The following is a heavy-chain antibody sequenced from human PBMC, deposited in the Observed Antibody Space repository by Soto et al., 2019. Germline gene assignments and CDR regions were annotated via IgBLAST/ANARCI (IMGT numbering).Heavy chain of an antibody. CDR1: GFTFSDHY. Sequence: EVQLVESGGGLVQPGGPLRLACATSGFTFSDHYMDWVRQAPAKGLEWVGRTRNRANGYTTEYAASVKGRFTISRDDSKNSLFLQMNSLTTEDTAVYYCARAFYGSGSYSLDYWGQGALVTVSS. CDR3: ARAFYGSGSYSLDY. V-gene: IGHV3-72*01. J-gene: IGHJ4*02. D-gene: IGHD3-10*01. CDR2: TRNRANGYTT.